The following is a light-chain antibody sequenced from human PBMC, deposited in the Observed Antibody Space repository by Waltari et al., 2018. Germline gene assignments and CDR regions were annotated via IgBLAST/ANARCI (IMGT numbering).Light chain of an antibody. Sequence: DIQMTQSPSSLSASLGDRVTITCRASQSVLTYLNWYQQKPGKAPELLIYCAFNLQSGVPSRFRGNGSGTDFTLTISSLQPEDSAIYYCQQSHNTPPYTFGQGTKLEFQ. J-gene: IGKJ2*01. CDR2: CAF. V-gene: IGKV1-39*01. CDR1: QSVLTY. CDR3: QQSHNTPPYT.